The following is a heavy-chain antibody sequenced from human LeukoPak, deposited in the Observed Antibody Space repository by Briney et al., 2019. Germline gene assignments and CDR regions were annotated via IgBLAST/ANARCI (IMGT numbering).Heavy chain of an antibody. J-gene: IGHJ4*02. CDR1: GFTFSNYV. V-gene: IGHV3-23*01. D-gene: IGHD3-22*01. Sequence: GGSLRLSYAASGFTFSNYVMNWVRQAPGKGLEWVSGISGNGGSTYYADSVKGRFTLSRDNSKNTLDLQMSSLRAEDTAVYYCAKALGYYDSSGYLNFDSWGQGTLVTVSS. CDR3: AKALGYYDSSGYLNFDS. CDR2: ISGNGGST.